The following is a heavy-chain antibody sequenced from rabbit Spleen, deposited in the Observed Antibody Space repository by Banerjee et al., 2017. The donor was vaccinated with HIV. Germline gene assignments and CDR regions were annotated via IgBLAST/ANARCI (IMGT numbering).Heavy chain of an antibody. D-gene: IGHD2-1*01. J-gene: IGHJ4*01. CDR3: ARDLTMVIGWNFNL. Sequence: QEQLVESGGGLVQPEGSLTLTCKASGFSFSDRDVMCWVRQAPGKGLEWIAFINKYTAKGVYATWAKGRFTISRTSSTTVTLQMTSLTAADTATYFCARDLTMVIGWNFNLWGPGTLVTVS. V-gene: IGHV1S45*01. CDR2: INKYTAKG. CDR1: GFSFSDRDV.